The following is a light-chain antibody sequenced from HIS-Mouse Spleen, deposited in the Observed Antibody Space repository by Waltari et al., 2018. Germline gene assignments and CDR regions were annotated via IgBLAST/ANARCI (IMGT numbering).Light chain of an antibody. J-gene: IGLJ2*01. CDR3: SSYTSSSTLVV. V-gene: IGLV2-14*03. CDR2: DVS. Sequence: QSVLTQPPSVSGAPGQRVTISCTGTSSDVGGYNYVSWYQQHPGKAPKLMIYDVSKRPSGVSIRFSGSKSGNTASLTISGLQAEDEADYYCSSYTSSSTLVVFGGGTKLTVL. CDR1: SSDVGGYNY.